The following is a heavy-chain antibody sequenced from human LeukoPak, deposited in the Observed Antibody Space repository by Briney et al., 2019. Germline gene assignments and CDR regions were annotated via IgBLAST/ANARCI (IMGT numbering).Heavy chain of an antibody. CDR2: INPNSGGT. D-gene: IGHD1-26*01. Sequence: ASVKVSCKASGYTFTGHYMHWVRQAPGQGLEWMGWINPNSGGTNYAQKFQGRVTMTRDTSISTAYMELSRLRSDDTAVYYCARDVSWELRFDYWGQGTLVTVSS. V-gene: IGHV1-2*02. CDR1: GYTFTGHY. CDR3: ARDVSWELRFDY. J-gene: IGHJ4*02.